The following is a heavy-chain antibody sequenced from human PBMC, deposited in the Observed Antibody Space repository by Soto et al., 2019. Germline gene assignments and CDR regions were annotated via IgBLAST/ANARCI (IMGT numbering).Heavy chain of an antibody. Sequence: GASVKFSCTASGYTFTSYGINWVRQAPGRGLEWMGWINPGNGNTKYSQQFQGRVIIDRDTSASTAYMELSSLRSEDTAVYYCARGGYFDSSNYLAYWGLGTLVTVSS. CDR2: INPGNGNT. CDR1: GYTFTSYG. V-gene: IGHV1-3*01. J-gene: IGHJ4*02. CDR3: ARGGYFDSSNYLAY. D-gene: IGHD3-22*01.